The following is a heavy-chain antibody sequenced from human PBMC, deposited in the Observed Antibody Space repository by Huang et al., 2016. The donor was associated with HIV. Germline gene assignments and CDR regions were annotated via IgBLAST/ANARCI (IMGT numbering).Heavy chain of an antibody. CDR2: VESDESST. V-gene: IGHV3-74*02. Sequence: EVELAESGGGSVRPGQSLRLSWVGSGFIFSDYWMHWVRQIPGRGLIWVGRVESDESSTSYADSVKGRFTIYRDTARSTVYLQMSSLRVDDTAVYYCVRAREKGYDFWSGYRYWGQGAQVTVSS. CDR3: VRAREKGYDFWSGYRY. J-gene: IGHJ4*01. D-gene: IGHD3-3*01. CDR1: GFIFSDYW.